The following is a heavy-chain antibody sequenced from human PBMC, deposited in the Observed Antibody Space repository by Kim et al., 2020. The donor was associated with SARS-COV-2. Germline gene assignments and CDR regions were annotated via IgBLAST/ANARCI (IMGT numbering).Heavy chain of an antibody. CDR2: IYYSGST. D-gene: IGHD6-13*01. Sequence: SETLSLTCTVSGGSISSSSYYWGWIRQPPGKGLEWIGSIYYSGSTYYNPSLKSRVTISVDTSKNQFSLKLSSVTAADTAVYYCASGIAGPSYGADDAFDIWGQGTMVTVSS. J-gene: IGHJ3*02. CDR1: GGSISSSSYY. CDR3: ASGIAGPSYGADDAFDI. V-gene: IGHV4-39*01.